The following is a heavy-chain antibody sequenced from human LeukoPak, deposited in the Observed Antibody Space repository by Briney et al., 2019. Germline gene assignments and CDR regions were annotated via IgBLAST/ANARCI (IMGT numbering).Heavy chain of an antibody. J-gene: IGHJ4*02. D-gene: IGHD2-2*02. V-gene: IGHV3-66*01. CDR2: IYSGGST. CDR3: ARGGDIVVVPTAICH. Sequence: GGSLRLSCAASGFTISSNYMSWVRQAPGKGLEWVSVIYSGGSTYYADSVKGRFTISRDNSKNTVYLQMNSLRVDDTAVYYCARGGDIVVVPTAICHWGQGTLVTVSS. CDR1: GFTISSNY.